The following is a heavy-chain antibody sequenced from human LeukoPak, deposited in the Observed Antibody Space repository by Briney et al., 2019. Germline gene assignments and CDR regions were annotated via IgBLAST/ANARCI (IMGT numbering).Heavy chain of an antibody. CDR2: IYYSGST. CDR1: SGSISSSSYY. J-gene: IGHJ6*03. Sequence: SETLSLTCTVSSGSISSSSYYWGWIRQPPGKGLEWIGSIYYSGSTYSNPSLQSRVTISVDTSKNQFSLKLNSVTAADTAVYYCASFYCSGGSCYQYYSYYYTDVWGKGTTVTISS. CDR3: ASFYCSGGSCYQYYSYYYTDV. V-gene: IGHV4-39*01. D-gene: IGHD2-15*01.